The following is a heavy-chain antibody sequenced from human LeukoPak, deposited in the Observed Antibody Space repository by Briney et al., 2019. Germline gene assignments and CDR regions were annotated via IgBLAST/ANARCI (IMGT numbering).Heavy chain of an antibody. CDR2: INPESGAT. Sequence: ASVPVSCKASGYPFTCYYIHWVRQGPGQGLEWLGWINPESGATKYARRFEGRVTLTRDTSVTTVHMELSGLRYDASAVYYCARENLNYYGSGSYLYWGQGSQVTVSS. V-gene: IGHV1-2*02. J-gene: IGHJ4*02. CDR1: GYPFTCYY. CDR3: ARENLNYYGSGSYLY. D-gene: IGHD3-10*01.